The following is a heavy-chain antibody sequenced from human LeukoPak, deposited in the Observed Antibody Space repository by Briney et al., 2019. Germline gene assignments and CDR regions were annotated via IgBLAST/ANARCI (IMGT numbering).Heavy chain of an antibody. CDR1: GYTFTSYY. CDR3: AREPIVGATSYYFDY. Sequence: ASVKVSCKECGYTFTSYYMHWVRQAPGQGLEWMGIIKPSGGSTSHAQKFQGRVTMTRDMSTSTVYMGLTSLRSEDTAVYYCAREPIVGATSYYFDYWGQGTLVTVSS. J-gene: IGHJ4*02. V-gene: IGHV1-46*01. D-gene: IGHD1-26*01. CDR2: IKPSGGST.